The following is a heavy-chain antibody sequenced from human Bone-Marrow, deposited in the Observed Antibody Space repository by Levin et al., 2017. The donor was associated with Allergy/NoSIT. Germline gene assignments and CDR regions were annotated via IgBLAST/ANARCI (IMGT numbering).Heavy chain of an antibody. D-gene: IGHD4-17*01. Sequence: SQTLSLTCTVSGGSISSGDHYWSWIRQHPEKGLEWIGYIHYSGSTYYNPSLKSRVTISVDTSKNQFSLKLRSVTAADTAVYYCARTDYGDYWRNFDYWGQGTLVTVSS. CDR1: GGSISSGDHY. V-gene: IGHV4-31*02. CDR3: ARTDYGDYWRNFDY. CDR2: IHYSGST. J-gene: IGHJ4*02.